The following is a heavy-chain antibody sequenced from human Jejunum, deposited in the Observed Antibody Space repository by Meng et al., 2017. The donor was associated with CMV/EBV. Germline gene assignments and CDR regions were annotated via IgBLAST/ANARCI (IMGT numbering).Heavy chain of an antibody. CDR1: DTSNNGGSS. J-gene: IGHJ4*02. CDR3: ARGKLRSGYYPYFDS. V-gene: IGHV4-30-2*01. CDR2: VYQTGST. D-gene: IGHD3-3*01. Sequence: DTSNNGGSSWSWIRKPPGKGLEWIVYVYQTGSTDYNPSLKTRVTISVDRYKNRFSLKLSTVTAADTAVYYCARGKLRSGYYPYFDSWGQGTLVTVSS.